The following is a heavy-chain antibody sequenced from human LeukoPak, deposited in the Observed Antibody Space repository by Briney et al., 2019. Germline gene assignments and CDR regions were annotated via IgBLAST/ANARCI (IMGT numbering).Heavy chain of an antibody. CDR2: IYYSGST. V-gene: IGHV4-39*07. CDR3: ARGAAELGAFDI. J-gene: IGHJ3*02. Sequence: PETLSLTCTVPRGSLSSSSYYCGWVSQPPGNGLEWIGSIYYSGSTYYNPSLKSRVTISVDTSKNQFSLKLSSVTAADTAVYYCARGAAELGAFDIWGQERMVTVSS. D-gene: IGHD1-26*01. CDR1: RGSLSSSSYY.